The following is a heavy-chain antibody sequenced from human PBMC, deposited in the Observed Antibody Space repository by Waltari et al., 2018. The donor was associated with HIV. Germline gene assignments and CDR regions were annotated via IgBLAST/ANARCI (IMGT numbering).Heavy chain of an antibody. V-gene: IGHV2-5*02. Sequence: QITLKESGPTLVKPTQTLTLTCTFSGFSLSTSGVGVGWIRQPPGKALEWLALIYWDDDKRYSPSLKSRLTITKDTSKNQVVLTMTNMDPVDTATYYCAHSGLGFSRSPGLAFDPWGQGTLVTVSS. CDR3: AHSGLGFSRSPGLAFDP. J-gene: IGHJ5*02. CDR2: IYWDDDK. CDR1: GFSLSTSGVG. D-gene: IGHD3-16*01.